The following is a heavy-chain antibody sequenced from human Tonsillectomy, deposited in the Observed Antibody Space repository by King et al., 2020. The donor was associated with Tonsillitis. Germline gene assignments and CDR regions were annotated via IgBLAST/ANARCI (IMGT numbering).Heavy chain of an antibody. D-gene: IGHD5-18*01. CDR1: GGSISSYY. V-gene: IGHV4-59*08. Sequence: VPLQESGPGPVKPSETLSLTCTVSGGSISSYYWSWIRQPPGKGLEWIGYIYYSGSTNYNPSLKSRVTISVDTSKNQFSLKLSSVTAADTAVYYCARQGYSYFGDYYYGLDVWGQGTPVTVSS. J-gene: IGHJ6*02. CDR3: ARQGYSYFGDYYYGLDV. CDR2: IYYSGST.